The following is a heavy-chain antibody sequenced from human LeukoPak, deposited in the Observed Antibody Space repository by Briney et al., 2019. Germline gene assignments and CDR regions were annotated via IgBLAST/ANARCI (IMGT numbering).Heavy chain of an antibody. CDR3: ARDDPESTTTPFGY. Sequence: GGSLRLSCAASGFTVSSNYMSWVRQAPGKGLEWVSVIYSGGSTYYADSVKGRFTISRDNSKNTLFLQMNSLRAEDTAIYYCARDDPESTTTPFGYWGQGTLVTVSS. D-gene: IGHD4-17*01. J-gene: IGHJ4*02. CDR2: IYSGGST. V-gene: IGHV3-66*01. CDR1: GFTVSSNY.